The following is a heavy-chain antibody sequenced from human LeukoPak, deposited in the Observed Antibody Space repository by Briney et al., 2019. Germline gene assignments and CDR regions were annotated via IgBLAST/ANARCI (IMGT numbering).Heavy chain of an antibody. V-gene: IGHV3-53*01. D-gene: IGHD3-16*01. CDR1: GFTVSTNY. CDR3: ARDLYGGSDAFDI. CDR2: IYTAGST. J-gene: IGHJ3*02. Sequence: GGSLRLSCAASGFTVSTNYMSWVRQAPGKGLGWVSVIYTAGSTYYVDSVKGRFTTSRDNSKNTLYLQMNSLRAEDTAMYYCARDLYGGSDAFDIWGQGTMVTVSS.